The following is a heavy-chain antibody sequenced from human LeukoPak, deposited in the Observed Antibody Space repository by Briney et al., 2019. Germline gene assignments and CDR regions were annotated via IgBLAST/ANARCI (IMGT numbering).Heavy chain of an antibody. CDR1: GGTFSSYA. D-gene: IGHD1-20*01. CDR2: TIPIFGTA. Sequence: GASVKVSYKASGGTFSSYAISWVRQAPGQGLEWMGGTIPIFGTANYAQKFQGRVTITADKSTSTAYMELSSLRSEDTAVYYCARDRGTITGTTVDYWGQGTLVTVSS. V-gene: IGHV1-69*06. J-gene: IGHJ4*02. CDR3: ARDRGTITGTTVDY.